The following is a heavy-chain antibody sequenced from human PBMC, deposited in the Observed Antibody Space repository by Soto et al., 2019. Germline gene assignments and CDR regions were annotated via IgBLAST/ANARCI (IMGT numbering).Heavy chain of an antibody. CDR2: IRSSGANT. D-gene: IGHD3-3*01. CDR1: GFTFRSYP. Sequence: LRLSCAASGFTFRSYPMTWVRQAPGKGLEWVSLIRSSGANTYYADSVKGRFTISRDNSKEMLYLQMSSLKAEDTAVYFCAIQAEGYDAPFDFWGQGTLVTVSS. J-gene: IGHJ4*02. V-gene: IGHV3-23*01. CDR3: AIQAEGYDAPFDF.